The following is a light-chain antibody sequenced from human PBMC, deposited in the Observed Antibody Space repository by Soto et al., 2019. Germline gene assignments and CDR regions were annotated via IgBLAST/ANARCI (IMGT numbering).Light chain of an antibody. Sequence: VLTQPASVSGSPGQSITISCTGTSSDVGGYNYVSWYQQHPGKAPKLVIYEVTNRPSGASNRFSGSKSGNTASLTISGLQADDEANYYCSSYTSGSTLYVFGSGTKVTVL. V-gene: IGLV2-14*01. CDR1: SSDVGGYNY. CDR2: EVT. CDR3: SSYTSGSTLYV. J-gene: IGLJ1*01.